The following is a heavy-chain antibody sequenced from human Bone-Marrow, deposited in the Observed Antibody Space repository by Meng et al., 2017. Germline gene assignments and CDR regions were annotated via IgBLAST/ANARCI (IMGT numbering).Heavy chain of an antibody. V-gene: IGHV2-5*02. D-gene: IGHD4-17*01. J-gene: IGHJ6*02. CDR2: IYWDDDK. CDR3: AHMGSAVTTDYYYGMDV. Sequence: SGPTLVKPTQTLTLTCTFSGFSLSTSGVGVGWIRQPPGKALEWLALIYWDDDKRYSPSLKSRLTITKDTSKNQVVLTMTNMDPVDTATYYCAHMGSAVTTDYYYGMDVWGQGTTVTVSS. CDR1: GFSLSTSGVG.